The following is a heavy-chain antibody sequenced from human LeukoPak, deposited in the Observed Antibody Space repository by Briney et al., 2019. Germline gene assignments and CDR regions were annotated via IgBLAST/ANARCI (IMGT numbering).Heavy chain of an antibody. V-gene: IGHV4-39*07. CDR3: ARMERQQLVRQVDTGYNWFDP. D-gene: IGHD6-13*01. CDR1: GGSISSSSYY. Sequence: SETLSLTCTVSGGSISSSSYYWGWIRQPPGKGLEGIGSIYYSGSTYYNPSLKSRVTISVDTSKNQFSLKLSSVTAADTAVYYCARMERQQLVRQVDTGYNWFDPWGQGTLVTVSS. J-gene: IGHJ5*02. CDR2: IYYSGST.